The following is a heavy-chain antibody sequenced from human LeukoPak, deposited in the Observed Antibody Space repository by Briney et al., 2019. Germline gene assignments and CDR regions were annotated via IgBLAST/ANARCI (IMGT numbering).Heavy chain of an antibody. CDR1: GFTVSSNY. CDR3: TTDQRTVTTNY. V-gene: IGHV3-15*01. J-gene: IGHJ4*02. D-gene: IGHD4-17*01. Sequence: GGSLRLSCAASGFTVSSNYMSWVRQAPGKGLEWVGRIKSKTDGGTTDYAAPVKGRFTISRDDSKNTLYLQMNSLKTEDTAVYYCTTDQRTVTTNYWGQGTLVTVSS. CDR2: IKSKTDGGTT.